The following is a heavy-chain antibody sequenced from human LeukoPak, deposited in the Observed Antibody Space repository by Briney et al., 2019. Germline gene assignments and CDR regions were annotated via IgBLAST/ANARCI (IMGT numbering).Heavy chain of an antibody. Sequence: ASVKVACKASGYTFTNYGISWVRQAPGQGLEWMGWFSAHNGNTNSAQQLQGRVIMTTDTSTTTAYMELRSLRSDDTAVYYCATYLGAGDYVPHVFNIWGQGTMVTVSS. CDR3: ATYLGAGDYVPHVFNI. J-gene: IGHJ3*02. D-gene: IGHD4-17*01. CDR1: GYTFTNYG. V-gene: IGHV1-18*01. CDR2: FSAHNGNT.